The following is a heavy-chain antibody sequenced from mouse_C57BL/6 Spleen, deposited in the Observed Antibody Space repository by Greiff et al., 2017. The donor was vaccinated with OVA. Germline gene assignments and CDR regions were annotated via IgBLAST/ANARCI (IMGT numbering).Heavy chain of an antibody. J-gene: IGHJ1*03. Sequence: QVHVKQPGAELVKPGASVKLSCKASGYTFTSYWMHWVKQRPGQGLEWIGMIHPNSGSTNYNEKFKSKATLTVDKSSSTAYMQLSSLTSEDSAVYYCARGGYGSSYDWYFDVWGTGTTVTVSS. CDR1: GYTFTSYW. CDR3: ARGGYGSSYDWYFDV. D-gene: IGHD1-1*01. V-gene: IGHV1-64*01. CDR2: IHPNSGST.